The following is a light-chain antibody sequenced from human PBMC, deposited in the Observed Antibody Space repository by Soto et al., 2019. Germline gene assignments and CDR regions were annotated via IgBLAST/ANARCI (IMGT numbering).Light chain of an antibody. V-gene: IGKV3-11*01. J-gene: IGKJ4*01. CDR2: GAS. CDR3: QHRSNWPLT. Sequence: EIVLTQSPGTLSLSPGERATLSCRASQSVSSYLAWYQQKPGQAPRLLSYGASNRATGIPARLSGSGSGTDFTLTISSLESEDFAVYYCQHRSNWPLTFGGGTKVDIK. CDR1: QSVSSY.